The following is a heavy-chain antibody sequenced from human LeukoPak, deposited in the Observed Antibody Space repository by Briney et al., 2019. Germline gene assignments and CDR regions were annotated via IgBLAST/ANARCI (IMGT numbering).Heavy chain of an antibody. D-gene: IGHD6-13*01. CDR1: GFTFSSYW. Sequence: GGSLRLSCAASGFTFSSYWMHWVRQAPGKGLVWVSRINSDGSSTSYADSVKGRFTISRDNDKNTLYLQMNSLRAEDTAVYYCARDSGYSSLFDYWGQGTLVTVSS. J-gene: IGHJ4*02. V-gene: IGHV3-74*01. CDR2: INSDGSST. CDR3: ARDSGYSSLFDY.